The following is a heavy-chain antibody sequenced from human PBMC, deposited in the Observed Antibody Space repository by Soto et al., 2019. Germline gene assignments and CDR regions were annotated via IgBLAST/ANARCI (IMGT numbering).Heavy chain of an antibody. Sequence: TSETLSLTCAVYGGSFSGYYWSWSRQPPGKGLEWIGEINHSGSTNYNPSLKSRVTISVDTSKNQFSLKLSSVTAADTSVYYCARTPSIAAAPWFDPWGQGTLVTVSS. V-gene: IGHV4-34*01. CDR1: GGSFSGYY. J-gene: IGHJ5*02. D-gene: IGHD6-13*01. CDR2: INHSGST. CDR3: ARTPSIAAAPWFDP.